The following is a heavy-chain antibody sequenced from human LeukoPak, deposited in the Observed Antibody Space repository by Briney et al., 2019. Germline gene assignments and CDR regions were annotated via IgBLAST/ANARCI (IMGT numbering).Heavy chain of an antibody. J-gene: IGHJ4*02. CDR1: GITFSGYW. Sequence: GGSLRLSCAASGITFSGYWMHWVRQAPGKGLEWVAVISYDGSNKYYADSVKGRFTISRDNSKNTLYLQMNSLRAEDTAVYYCAKEHSITIFGVVISEYYFDYWGQGTLVTVSS. CDR2: ISYDGSNK. D-gene: IGHD3-3*01. V-gene: IGHV3-30*18. CDR3: AKEHSITIFGVVISEYYFDY.